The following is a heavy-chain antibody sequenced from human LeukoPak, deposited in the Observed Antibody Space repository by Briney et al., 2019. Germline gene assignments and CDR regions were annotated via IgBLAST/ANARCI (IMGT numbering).Heavy chain of an antibody. Sequence: HPGGSLRLSCAASGFTFTSYVLSWVRQAPGKGLEWVSSISGSGGSTYYADSVKGRFTISRDNSKNTLYLQMNSLRAEDTAVYYCAKDLPNPGTSRHFQYWGQGTLVTVSS. D-gene: IGHD2-8*01. V-gene: IGHV3-23*01. CDR3: AKDLPNPGTSRHFQY. J-gene: IGHJ1*01. CDR2: ISGSGGST. CDR1: GFTFTSYV.